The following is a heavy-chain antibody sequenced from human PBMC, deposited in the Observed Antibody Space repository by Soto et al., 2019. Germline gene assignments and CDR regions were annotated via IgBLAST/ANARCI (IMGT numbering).Heavy chain of an antibody. CDR3: ARAPRSGRHAFDI. Sequence: VQLVESGGGVVQPGRSLRLSCAASGFTFSSYAMHWVRQAPGKGLEWVAVISYDGSNKYYADSVKGRFTISRDNSNNTLYLQMNSLRAEDTAVYYCARAPRSGRHAFDIWGQGTMVTVSS. CDR2: ISYDGSNK. V-gene: IGHV3-30-3*01. J-gene: IGHJ3*02. D-gene: IGHD3-10*01. CDR1: GFTFSSYA.